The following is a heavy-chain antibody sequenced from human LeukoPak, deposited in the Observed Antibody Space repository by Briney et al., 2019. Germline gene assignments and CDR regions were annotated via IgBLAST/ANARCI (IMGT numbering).Heavy chain of an antibody. CDR3: ARDLPDYYDSSGPMGY. Sequence: GRSLRLPCAASGFTFSSYGMHWVRQAPGKGLEWVAVIWYDGSNKYYADSVKGRFTISRDNSKNTLYLQMNSLRAEDTAVYYCARDLPDYYDSSGPMGYWGQGTLVTVSS. V-gene: IGHV3-33*01. CDR1: GFTFSSYG. D-gene: IGHD3-22*01. J-gene: IGHJ4*02. CDR2: IWYDGSNK.